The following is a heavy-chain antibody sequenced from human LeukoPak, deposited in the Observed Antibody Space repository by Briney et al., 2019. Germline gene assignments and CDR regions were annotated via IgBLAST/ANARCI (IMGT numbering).Heavy chain of an antibody. CDR2: ISGSGCST. V-gene: IGHV3-23*01. D-gene: IGHD6-13*01. CDR3: AKDRGIAAAGEIDY. J-gene: IGHJ4*02. Sequence: GGSLRLSCAASGFTFSSYAMSWVRQAPGTGLERVSTISGSGCSTYYADSVKGRFTISRDNSKNTLYLQMNSLRAEDTAVYYCAKDRGIAAAGEIDYWGQGTLVTVSS. CDR1: GFTFSSYA.